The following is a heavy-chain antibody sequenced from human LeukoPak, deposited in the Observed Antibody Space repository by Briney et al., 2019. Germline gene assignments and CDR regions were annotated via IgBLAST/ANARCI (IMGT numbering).Heavy chain of an antibody. CDR3: ARGFGSSIPYSYYYYLDV. J-gene: IGHJ6*03. D-gene: IGHD6-6*01. CDR2: IKQDTREK. CDR1: GFTFNNYW. Sequence: GGSLRLSCVASGFTFNNYWMSWVRQPPGKGPEWVANIKQDTREKYYVDSVKGRFTISRDNAKNSLYLQMNSLRAEDDTAVYYCARGFGSSIPYSYYYYLDVWGKGTTVTVSS. V-gene: IGHV3-7*01.